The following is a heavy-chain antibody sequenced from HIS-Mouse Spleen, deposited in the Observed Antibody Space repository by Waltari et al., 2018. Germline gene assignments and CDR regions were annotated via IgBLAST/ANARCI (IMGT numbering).Heavy chain of an antibody. J-gene: IGHJ4*02. CDR1: GFTFSSYG. D-gene: IGHD2-21*02. CDR3: AKDIVVVTAF. Sequence: EVQLLESGGGLVQPGGSLRLSCAACGFTFSSYGMSWVRQAPGKGLEWVAAISVSGGSTYYADSVKGRFTISRDNSKNTLYLQMNSLRAEDTAVYYCAKDIVVVTAFWGQGTLVTVSS. CDR2: ISVSGGST. V-gene: IGHV3-23*01.